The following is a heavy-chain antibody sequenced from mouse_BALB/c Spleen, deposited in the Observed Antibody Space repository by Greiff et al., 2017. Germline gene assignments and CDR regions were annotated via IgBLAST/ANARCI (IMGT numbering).Heavy chain of an antibody. Sequence: DVKLVESGGGLVQPGGSLKLSCAASGFTFSSYTMSWVRQTPEKRLEWVAYISNGGGSTYYPDTVKGRFTISRDNAKNTLYLQMSSLKSEDTAMYYCARHEIYYGSSPWFAYWGQGTLVTVS. V-gene: IGHV5-12-2*01. D-gene: IGHD1-1*01. J-gene: IGHJ3*01. CDR2: ISNGGGST. CDR1: GFTFSSYT. CDR3: ARHEIYYGSSPWFAY.